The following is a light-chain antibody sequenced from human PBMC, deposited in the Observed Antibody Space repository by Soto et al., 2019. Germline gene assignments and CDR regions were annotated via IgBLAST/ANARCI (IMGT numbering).Light chain of an antibody. CDR2: HAS. CDR1: QEFTYS. Sequence: DIQMTQSPSSLSASVGDRVTISGRAMQEFTYSSTWYQYKPGKAPKLLIYHASTLQTKVPSRFSGSGSGTHFTLPLSSLQPEDIATYFCQQYNNHQITFGPGTKVHIK. CDR3: QQYNNHQIT. J-gene: IGKJ3*01. V-gene: IGKV1-33*01.